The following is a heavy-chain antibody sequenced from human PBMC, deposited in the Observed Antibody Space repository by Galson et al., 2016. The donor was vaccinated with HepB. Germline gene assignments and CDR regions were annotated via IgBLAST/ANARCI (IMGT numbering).Heavy chain of an antibody. CDR1: GDSINDYY. V-gene: IGHV4-59*01. Sequence: SETLSLTCTVSGDSINDYYWSWIRQPPGKGLQWIRYMYYSGSTNYNPSLKSRVTISGDTSENHFSLKLSSVTAADTAVYYCARGKRAFEIWGQGTTVTVSS. CDR2: MYYSGST. D-gene: IGHD3-9*01. CDR3: ARGKRAFEI. J-gene: IGHJ6*02.